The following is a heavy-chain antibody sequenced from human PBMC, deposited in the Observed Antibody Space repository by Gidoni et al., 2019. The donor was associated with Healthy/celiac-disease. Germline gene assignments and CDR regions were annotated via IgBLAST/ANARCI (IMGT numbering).Heavy chain of an antibody. V-gene: IGHV3-23*01. J-gene: IGHJ6*02. CDR2: MSGRGGST. CDR1: GFTFSSYA. Sequence: EAQLLESGGGLVQPGGSLRLACAASGFTFSSYAMGWVRQAPGKGVEWVPAMSGRGGSTYYADSVKGRFTISRDNSKNTLYLQMNSLRAEDTAVYYCAKDSPYCGGDCALYGMDVWGQGTTVTVSS. D-gene: IGHD2-21*02. CDR3: AKDSPYCGGDCALYGMDV.